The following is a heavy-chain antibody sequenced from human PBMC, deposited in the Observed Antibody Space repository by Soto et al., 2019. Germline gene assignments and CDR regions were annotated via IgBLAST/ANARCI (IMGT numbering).Heavy chain of an antibody. V-gene: IGHV1-69*06. CDR2: IIPIFGTA. CDR1: GGTFSSYA. CDR3: APIAVGIAAAGTC. J-gene: IGHJ4*01. Sequence: QVQLVQSGAEVKKPGSSVKVSCKASGGTFSSYAISWVRQAPGQGLEWMGGIIPIFGTANYAQKFQGRVKITAYKSTSTAYMELSSLRSADTAVYYCAPIAVGIAAAGTCWGHGTLVTGSS. D-gene: IGHD6-13*01.